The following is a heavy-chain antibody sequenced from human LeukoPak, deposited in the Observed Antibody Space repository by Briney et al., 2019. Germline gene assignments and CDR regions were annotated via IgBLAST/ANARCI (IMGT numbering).Heavy chain of an antibody. J-gene: IGHJ6*02. CDR3: ARVSPYGMDV. CDR1: GFTFRSYD. Sequence: GGSLRLSCAASGFTFRSYDMRWVRQPPGKGLEWVSAIGTAGGTYYPGSVRGRFTISRENDKNSLYLQMNSLRAGDTAVYYCARVSPYGMDVWGQGITVTVSS. CDR2: IGTAGGT. V-gene: IGHV3-13*01.